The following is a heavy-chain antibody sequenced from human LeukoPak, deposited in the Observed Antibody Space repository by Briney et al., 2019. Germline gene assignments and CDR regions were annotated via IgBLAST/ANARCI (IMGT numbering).Heavy chain of an antibody. CDR3: ARAQLEQWLVRGYYYFGMDV. Sequence: HTGGSLRLSCAASGFDFSSNWMHWVCHAPGQGLVWVSRIKGDGISTNYADSVKGRFTISRDNSKNTLYLQMNSLRAEDTAVYYCARAQLEQWLVRGYYYFGMDVWGQGTTVTVSS. CDR1: GFDFSSNW. D-gene: IGHD6-19*01. CDR2: IKGDGIST. V-gene: IGHV3-74*01. J-gene: IGHJ6*02.